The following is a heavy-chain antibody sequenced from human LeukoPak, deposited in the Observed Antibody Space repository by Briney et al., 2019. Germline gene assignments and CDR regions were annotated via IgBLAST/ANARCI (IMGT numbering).Heavy chain of an antibody. CDR3: AKSYDFWSGYYTDDAFDI. D-gene: IGHD3-3*01. CDR2: IRYDGSNK. Sequence: PGGSLRPSCAASGFTFSSYGMHWVRQAPGKGLEWVAFIRYDGSNKYYADSVKGRFTISRDNSKNTLYLQMNSLRAEDTAVYYCAKSYDFWSGYYTDDAFDIWGQGTMVTVSS. J-gene: IGHJ3*02. V-gene: IGHV3-30*02. CDR1: GFTFSSYG.